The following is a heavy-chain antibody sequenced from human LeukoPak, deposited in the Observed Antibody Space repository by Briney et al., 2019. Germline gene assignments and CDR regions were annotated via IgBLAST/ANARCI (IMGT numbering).Heavy chain of an antibody. CDR3: ARDFH. Sequence: GGSLRLSCAASGLTFTSFDMTWVRQAPGKGLEWVSRISSSGGSTYYADSVKGRFTISRDNSKSTLYLQMNSLRAEDAAVYYCARDFHWGQGTLVTVSS. D-gene: IGHD2/OR15-2a*01. J-gene: IGHJ4*02. CDR1: GLTFTSFD. V-gene: IGHV3-23*01. CDR2: ISSSGGST.